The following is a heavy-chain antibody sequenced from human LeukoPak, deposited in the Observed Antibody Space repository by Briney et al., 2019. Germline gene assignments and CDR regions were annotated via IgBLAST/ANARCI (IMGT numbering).Heavy chain of an antibody. V-gene: IGHV3-15*01. D-gene: IGHD3-22*01. CDR1: GFTFSNAW. J-gene: IGHJ3*02. CDR2: IKSKTDGGTT. CDR3: TTDVVPVVRGLVAFDI. Sequence: GGSLRLSCAASGFTFSNAWMSWVRQAPGKGLEWVGRIKSKTDGGTTDYAAPVKGRFTISRDDSKTTLYLQMNSLKTEDTAVYYCTTDVVPVVRGLVAFDIWGQGTMVTVSS.